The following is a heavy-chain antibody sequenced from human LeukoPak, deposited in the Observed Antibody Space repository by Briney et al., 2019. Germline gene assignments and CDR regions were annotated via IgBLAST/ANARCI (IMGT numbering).Heavy chain of an antibody. Sequence: SETLPLTCAVYGGSFSGYYWSWIRQPPGKGLEWIGEINHSGSTNYNPSLKSRVTISVDTSKNQFSLKLSSVTAADTAVYYCARGWSSSSDYYYYGMDVWGQGTTVTVSS. CDR2: INHSGST. J-gene: IGHJ6*02. CDR3: ARGWSSSSDYYYYGMDV. CDR1: GGSFSGYY. V-gene: IGHV4-34*01. D-gene: IGHD6-6*01.